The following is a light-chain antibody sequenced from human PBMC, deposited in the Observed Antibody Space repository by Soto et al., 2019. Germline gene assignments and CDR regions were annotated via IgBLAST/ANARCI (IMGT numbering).Light chain of an antibody. CDR3: QQYSSYPIT. J-gene: IGKJ5*01. Sequence: EIVLTQSPGTLSLSPGERATLSCRASQSVSSSYLAWYQKKPGQAPRLLIYGASSRATGIPDRFSGSGSGTDFTLTISRLEPEDFAVYYCQQYSSYPITFGQGTRLEIK. V-gene: IGKV3-20*01. CDR2: GAS. CDR1: QSVSSSY.